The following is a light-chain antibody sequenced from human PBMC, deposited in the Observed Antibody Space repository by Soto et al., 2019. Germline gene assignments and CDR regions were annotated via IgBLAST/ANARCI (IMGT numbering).Light chain of an antibody. V-gene: IGKV1-33*01. CDR2: DAS. J-gene: IGKJ4*01. CDR1: RGIRNY. CDR3: QQYDALPLT. Sequence: DIQMTQSPSSLSSSVTDIVTITCPASRGIRNYLNWYQQKPGRAPKLLIYDASNLETGVPSRFSGSGSGTLFTLTISSLQPEDIATYYCQQYDALPLTVGGGGKVAIK.